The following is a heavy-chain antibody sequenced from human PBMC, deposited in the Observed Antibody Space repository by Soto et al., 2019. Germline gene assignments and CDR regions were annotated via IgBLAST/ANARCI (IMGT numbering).Heavy chain of an antibody. CDR1: GYTFTSYA. V-gene: IGHV1-3*01. CDR2: INAGNGNT. CDR3: ATIHSVVVTALGY. D-gene: IGHD2-21*02. J-gene: IGHJ4*02. Sequence: GASVKVSCKASGYTFTSYAMHWVRQSPGQRLEWMGWINAGNGNTEYSQKFQGRVTITRDTSASTAYMELSSLRSEDTAVYYCATIHSVVVTALGYWGQGTLVTVSS.